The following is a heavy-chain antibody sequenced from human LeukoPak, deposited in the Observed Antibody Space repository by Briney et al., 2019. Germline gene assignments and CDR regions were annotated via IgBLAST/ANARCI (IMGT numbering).Heavy chain of an antibody. D-gene: IGHD2-15*01. CDR1: GGTFSSYA. CDR3: ARLGYCSGGSCYLYYYGMDV. Sequence: SVKVSCKASGGTFSSYAISWVRQAPGQGLEWMGGIIPIFGTANYAQKFQGRVTITADESTSTAYMELSSLRSEDTAVYYCARLGYCSGGSCYLYYYGMDVWGQGTTVTVSS. V-gene: IGHV1-69*13. J-gene: IGHJ6*02. CDR2: IIPIFGTA.